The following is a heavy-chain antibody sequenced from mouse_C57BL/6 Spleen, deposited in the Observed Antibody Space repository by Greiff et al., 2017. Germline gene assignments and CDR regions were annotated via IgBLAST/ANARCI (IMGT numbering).Heavy chain of an antibody. CDR3: ERWELSFDY. D-gene: IGHD4-1*01. CDR2: ISDGGSYT. CDR1: GFTFSSYA. V-gene: IGHV5-4*03. J-gene: IGHJ2*01. Sequence: EVKLVESGGGLVKPGGSLKLSCAASGFTFSSYAMSWVRQTPEKRLEWVATISDGGSYTYYPDNVKGRFTISRDNAENNLYIHMSHLNSEDTARYYCERWELSFDYWGQGTTLTVSS.